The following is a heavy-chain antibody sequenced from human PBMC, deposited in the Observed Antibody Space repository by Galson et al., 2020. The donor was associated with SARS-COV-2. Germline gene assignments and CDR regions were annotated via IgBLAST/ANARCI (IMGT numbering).Heavy chain of an antibody. D-gene: IGHD3-10*01. CDR2: IYYSGST. Sequence: SETLSLTCTVSGGSISSSSYYWGWIRQPPGKGLEWIGRIYYSGSTYYNPSLKSRVTISVDTSKNQFSLKLSSVTAADTAVYYCAGPGITMVRGVSTLSGWFDPWGQVTLVTVSS. V-gene: IGHV4-39*01. J-gene: IGHJ5*02. CDR3: AGPGITMVRGVSTLSGWFDP. CDR1: GGSISSSSYY.